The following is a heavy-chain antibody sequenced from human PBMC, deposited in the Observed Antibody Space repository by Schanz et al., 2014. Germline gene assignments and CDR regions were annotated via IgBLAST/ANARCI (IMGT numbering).Heavy chain of an antibody. Sequence: QVQLQQWGAGLLKPSETLSLTCVVSGGSLSGHYWSWIRQSPGQGLEYFGYIYGGGSTSYNPSFKSRVTMTFDTSRNAFSLKLSSVPAADTAVYYCTRMSLRRGDYGGLDVWGQGTTXTVSS. J-gene: IGHJ6*02. CDR1: GGSLSGHY. D-gene: IGHD3-10*01. V-gene: IGHV4-34*11. CDR3: TRMSLRRGDYGGLDV. CDR2: IYGGGST.